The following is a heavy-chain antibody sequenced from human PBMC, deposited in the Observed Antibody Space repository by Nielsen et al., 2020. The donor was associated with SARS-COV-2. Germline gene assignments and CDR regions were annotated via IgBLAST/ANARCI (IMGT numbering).Heavy chain of an antibody. D-gene: IGHD4-17*01. J-gene: IGHJ2*01. Sequence: GESLKISCAASGFTFSSYAMHWVRQAPGKGLEWVAVISYDGSYKSYADSVKGRFTISRDNSKNTLYLQMNSLRAEDTAVYYCARSLTTVTTFWYFDLWGRGTLVTVSS. CDR2: ISYDGSYK. V-gene: IGHV3-30*04. CDR3: ARSLTTVTTFWYFDL. CDR1: GFTFSSYA.